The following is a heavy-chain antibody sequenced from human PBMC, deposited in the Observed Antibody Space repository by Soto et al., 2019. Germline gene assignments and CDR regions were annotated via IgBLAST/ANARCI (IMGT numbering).Heavy chain of an antibody. CDR3: ARDGSGYASFDY. CDR2: IYYSGST. D-gene: IGHD5-12*01. V-gene: IGHV4-31*03. CDR1: GGSITIGGYY. J-gene: IGHJ4*02. Sequence: QVQLQESGPGRVKPSETLSLTCTVSGGSITIGGYYWSWIRQHPGKGLEWIGYIYYSGSTYYNPSLTSRLTISLDTSKNQFSLRLSSVTAADTAIYYCARDGSGYASFDYWGQGTLVTVSS.